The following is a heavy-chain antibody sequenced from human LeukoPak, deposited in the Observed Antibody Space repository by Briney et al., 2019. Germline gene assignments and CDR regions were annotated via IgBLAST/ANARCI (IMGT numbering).Heavy chain of an antibody. V-gene: IGHV3-20*01. CDR3: ARGIQIWSLSD. D-gene: IGHD5-18*01. CDR1: GFTFDDYG. J-gene: IGHJ4*02. Sequence: GGSLRLSCAASGFTFDDYGMSWVRQAPGKGLEWVSGINWNGGSTGYADSVKGRFTISRDNAKNSLYLQMNSLRAEDTAWYHCARGIQIWSLSDWGQGTLVTVSS. CDR2: INWNGGST.